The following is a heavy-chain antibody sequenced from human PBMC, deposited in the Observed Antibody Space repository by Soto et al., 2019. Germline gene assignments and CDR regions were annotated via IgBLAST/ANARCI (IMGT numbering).Heavy chain of an antibody. CDR3: ARRRHYIVATISIDY. J-gene: IGHJ4*02. D-gene: IGHD5-12*01. Sequence: SETLSLTCAVYGGSFSGYYWSWIRQPPGKGLEWIGEINHSGSTNYNPSLKSRVTISVDTSKNQFSLKLSSVTAADTAVYYCARRRHYIVATISIDYWGQGTLVTVSS. CDR2: INHSGST. V-gene: IGHV4-34*01. CDR1: GGSFSGYY.